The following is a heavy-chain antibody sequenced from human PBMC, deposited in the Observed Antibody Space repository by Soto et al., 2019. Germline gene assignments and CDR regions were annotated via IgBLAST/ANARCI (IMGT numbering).Heavy chain of an antibody. J-gene: IGHJ6*03. V-gene: IGHV3-23*01. D-gene: IGHD3-3*01. CDR2: ISCSGGST. Sequence: GGSLRLSCAASGFTFSSYAMSWVRQAPGKGLERVSAISCSGGSTYYADSVKGRFTISRDNSKNTLYLQMNSLRADVTAVYYCAKGGPRGTIFGVVPLFSYMDVWGKGTTVTVSS. CDR3: AKGGPRGTIFGVVPLFSYMDV. CDR1: GFTFSSYA.